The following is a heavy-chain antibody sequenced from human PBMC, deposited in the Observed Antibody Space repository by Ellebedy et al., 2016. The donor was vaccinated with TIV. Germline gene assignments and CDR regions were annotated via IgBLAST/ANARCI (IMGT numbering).Heavy chain of an antibody. D-gene: IGHD3-10*01. Sequence: AASVKVSCKASGYTFTSYGISWVRQAPGKGLEWMGGFDPEDGETIYAQKFQGRVTMTEDTSTDTAYMELSSLRSEDTAVYYCATWEGVHWGQGTLVTVSS. V-gene: IGHV1-24*01. CDR2: FDPEDGET. J-gene: IGHJ4*02. CDR1: GYTFTSYG. CDR3: ATWEGVH.